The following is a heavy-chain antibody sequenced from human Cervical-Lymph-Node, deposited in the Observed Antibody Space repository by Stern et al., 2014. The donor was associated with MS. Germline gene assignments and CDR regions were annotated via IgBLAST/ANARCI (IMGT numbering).Heavy chain of an antibody. CDR1: GYTFTGYY. CDR3: ARGGDYYYGMDV. J-gene: IGHJ6*02. CDR2: INPNSGGT. V-gene: IGHV1-2*04. D-gene: IGHD3-10*01. Sequence: VQLVESGAEVKKPGASVKVSCKASGYTFTGYYMHWVRQAPGQGLEWMGWINPNSGGTNYGQKFQGWVTMTRDTSISTAYMELSRLRSADTAVYYCARGGDYYYGMDVWGQGTTVTVSS.